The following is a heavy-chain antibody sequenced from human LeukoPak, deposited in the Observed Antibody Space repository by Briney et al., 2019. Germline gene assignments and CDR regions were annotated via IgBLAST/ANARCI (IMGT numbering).Heavy chain of an antibody. CDR3: ARNRDGYSDY. Sequence: QCGGSLRLSCAASGFSLTYYDMVSVRQAPGKGLGCVAVLWSDGSAKYYADFVRGRFAAYTDKSKHTIYLEMNGLRAEDTAAYYCARNRDGYSDYWGQGTQVSVSS. CDR1: GFSLTYYD. J-gene: IGHJ4*03. CDR2: LWSDGSAK. D-gene: IGHD5-24*01. V-gene: IGHV3-33*01.